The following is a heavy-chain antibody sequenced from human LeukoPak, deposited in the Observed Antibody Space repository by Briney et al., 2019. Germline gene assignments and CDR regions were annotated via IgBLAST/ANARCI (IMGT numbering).Heavy chain of an antibody. V-gene: IGHV3-23*01. J-gene: IGHJ6*03. CDR1: GFTFSNYA. CDR2: ISGSGDNM. Sequence: GGSLRLSCAASGFTFSNYAMSWVRQAPGKGLEWVSGISGSGDNMYYAASVKGRFTISRDNFNNTLYLQMNSLRAEDTAVYYCAASTVTTDYYYYYMDVWGKGTTVTVSS. D-gene: IGHD4-17*01. CDR3: AASTVTTDYYYYYMDV.